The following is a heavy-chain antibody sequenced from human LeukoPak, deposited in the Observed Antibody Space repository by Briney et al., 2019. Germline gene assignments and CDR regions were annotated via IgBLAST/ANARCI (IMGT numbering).Heavy chain of an antibody. Sequence: SETLSLTCTVSGGSISSGDYYWSWIRQPPGKGLEWIGYIYYSGSTYYNPSLKSRVTISVDTSKNQFSLKLSSVTAADTAVYYCASFPPTGDRHFDYWGQGTLVTVSS. CDR3: ASFPPTGDRHFDY. J-gene: IGHJ4*02. CDR1: GGSISSGDYY. V-gene: IGHV4-30-4*08. CDR2: IYYSGST. D-gene: IGHD7-27*01.